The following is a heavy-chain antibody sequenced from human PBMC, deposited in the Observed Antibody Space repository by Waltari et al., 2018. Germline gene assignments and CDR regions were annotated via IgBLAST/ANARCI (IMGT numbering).Heavy chain of an antibody. D-gene: IGHD6-19*01. J-gene: IGHJ4*02. CDR2: IYYSGST. Sequence: QLQLQESGPGLVTPSETLSLTCTVSGGSISSSSYYWGGIREPPGKGLEWIGSIYYSGSTYYNPSLKSRVTISVDTSKNQFSLKLSSVTAADTAVYYCARGSGYSSGWSYFDYWGQGTLVTVSS. CDR1: GGSISSSSYY. CDR3: ARGSGYSSGWSYFDY. V-gene: IGHV4-39*07.